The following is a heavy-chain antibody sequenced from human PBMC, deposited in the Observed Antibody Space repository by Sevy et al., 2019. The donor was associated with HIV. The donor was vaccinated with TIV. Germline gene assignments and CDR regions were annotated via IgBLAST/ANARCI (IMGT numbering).Heavy chain of an antibody. Sequence: GGSLRLSCAASGFTVSSNYMNWVRQAPGKGLEWVSVIYNGGSTYYADSLKGRFTISSDNSKNTLYLQMNSLRAEDAAVYYCARDGGSRGRDVWGKGTTVTVSS. CDR3: ARDGGSRGRDV. D-gene: IGHD6-13*01. CDR1: GFTVSSNY. CDR2: IYNGGST. J-gene: IGHJ6*04. V-gene: IGHV3-66*01.